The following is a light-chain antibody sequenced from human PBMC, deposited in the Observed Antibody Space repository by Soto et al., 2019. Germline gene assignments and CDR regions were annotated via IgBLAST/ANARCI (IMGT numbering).Light chain of an antibody. J-gene: IGKJ5*01. CDR3: LQYSTSPA. V-gene: IGKV3D-15*02. CDR2: GAS. CDR1: QSVSSK. Sequence: TVMTQSPATLSVSTGERATLSCRASQSVSSKLAWYQQKPGQAPRLLIYGASTRATGIPARFSGSGSGTECALTISSLQSEESAVYFGLQYSTSPAVGDGTRVEI.